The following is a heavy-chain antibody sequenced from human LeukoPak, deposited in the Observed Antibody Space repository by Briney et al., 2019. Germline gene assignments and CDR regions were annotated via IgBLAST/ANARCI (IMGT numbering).Heavy chain of an antibody. CDR3: ARVTVLRFLEWLLHDAFDI. Sequence: PSETLSLTCAVYGGSFSGYYWSWIRQPPGKGLEWIGEINHSGSTNYNPSLKSRVTISVDTSKNQFSLKLSSVTAADTAVYYCARVTVLRFLEWLLHDAFDIWGQGTMVTVSS. CDR1: GGSFSGYY. J-gene: IGHJ3*02. D-gene: IGHD3-3*01. V-gene: IGHV4-34*01. CDR2: INHSGST.